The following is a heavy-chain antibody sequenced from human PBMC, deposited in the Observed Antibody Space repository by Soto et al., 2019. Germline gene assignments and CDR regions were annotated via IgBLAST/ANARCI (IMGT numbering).Heavy chain of an antibody. CDR1: GYSFTSYW. Sequence: GESLKISCKGSGYSFTSYWIGWVRQMPGKGLEWMGIIYPGDSDTRYSPSFQGQVTISADKSISTAYLQWSSLKASDTAMYYCAGLVRDIAPTNWFDPWGQGTLVTVSS. CDR2: IYPGDSDT. J-gene: IGHJ5*02. V-gene: IGHV5-51*01. D-gene: IGHD2-15*01. CDR3: AGLVRDIAPTNWFDP.